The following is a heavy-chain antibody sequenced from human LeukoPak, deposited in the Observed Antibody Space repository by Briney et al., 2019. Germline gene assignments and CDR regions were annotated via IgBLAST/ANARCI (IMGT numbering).Heavy chain of an antibody. J-gene: IGHJ4*02. Sequence: GGSLRLSCAASGFTFSSYGMHWVRQAPGKGLGWVAFIRYDGSNKYYADSVKGRFTISRDNSKNTLYLQMNSLRAEDTAVYYCAKTASVVPAARYDYWGQGTLVTVSS. CDR1: GFTFSSYG. CDR2: IRYDGSNK. D-gene: IGHD2-2*01. V-gene: IGHV3-30*02. CDR3: AKTASVVPAARYDY.